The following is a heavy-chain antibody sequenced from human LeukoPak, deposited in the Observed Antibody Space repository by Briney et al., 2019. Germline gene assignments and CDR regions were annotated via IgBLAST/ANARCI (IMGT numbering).Heavy chain of an antibody. CDR1: GFTFSSYA. J-gene: IGHJ4*02. CDR2: ISGSGGST. CDR3: AKELDGYYYAAGFDY. V-gene: IGHV3-23*01. D-gene: IGHD3-22*01. Sequence: GGSLRLSCAASGFTFSSYAMSWVRQAPGKGLEWVSAISGSGGSTYYADSVKGRFTISRDNSKNTLYLQMNSLKAEDTAVYYCAKELDGYYYAAGFDYWGQGTLVTVSS.